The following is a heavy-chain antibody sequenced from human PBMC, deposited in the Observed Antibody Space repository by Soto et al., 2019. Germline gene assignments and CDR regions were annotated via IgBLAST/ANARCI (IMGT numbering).Heavy chain of an antibody. CDR3: AAYVRYGGNTKSYYFDC. J-gene: IGHJ4*02. CDR2: IVVGSGST. D-gene: IGHD2-15*01. Sequence: SVKVSCKASGFTFTSSAVQWVRQARGQRLEWIGWIVVGSGSTNYAQKFQERVTITRDMSTSTAYMELSSLRSEDTAVYYCAAYVRYGGNTKSYYFDCWDQGTLVTVSS. V-gene: IGHV1-58*01. CDR1: GFTFTSSA.